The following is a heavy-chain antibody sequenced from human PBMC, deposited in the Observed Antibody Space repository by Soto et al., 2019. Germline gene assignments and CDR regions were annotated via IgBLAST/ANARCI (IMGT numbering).Heavy chain of an antibody. CDR2: MSIGYEKT. Sequence: EVQVLESGGGLVQPGGSLRLSCSASGFTFSAYSRPWVRQLPEKGLEWISGMSIGYEKTFYGDSVQGRFTVSRDSSQNTVDLQMNSLRVEDTAKYYCVRWDGYGDLWGQGTLVTVSS. CDR3: VRWDGYGDL. CDR1: GFTFSAYS. D-gene: IGHD5-18*01. J-gene: IGHJ4*02. V-gene: IGHV3-23*01.